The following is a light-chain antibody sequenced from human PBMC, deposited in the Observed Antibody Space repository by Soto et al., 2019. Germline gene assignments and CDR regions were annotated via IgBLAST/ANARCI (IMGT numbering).Light chain of an antibody. V-gene: IGLV2-23*01. CDR1: SWVVGGFSL. J-gene: IGLJ1*01. CDR3: CLYIGATTYV. Sequence: SAPAQPSPLFGFPWQAITLSCPWNSWVVGGFSLVSWYQQHPGKAPKVMISEGHRRPSGVPDRFSGSTSVNSASLTISGLQTDDEADYYCCLYIGATTYVFGTGTKVTVL. CDR2: EGH.